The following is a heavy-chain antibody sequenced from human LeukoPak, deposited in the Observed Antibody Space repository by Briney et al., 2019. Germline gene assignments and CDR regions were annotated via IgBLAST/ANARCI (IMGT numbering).Heavy chain of an antibody. CDR1: GFTFSTYE. Sequence: AGSLRLSCAASGFTFSTYEMNWVRQAPGKGMGWVSYISNVGCTIYYAVSVNVRFPLSTDTATTSIFLQLTCLRVEDTAVYYCARGRKATLGLGLYYWYFDLWGRGTLVTVSS. CDR2: ISNVGCTI. V-gene: IGHV3-48*03. D-gene: IGHD4-23*01. J-gene: IGHJ2*01. CDR3: ARGRKATLGLGLYYWYFDL.